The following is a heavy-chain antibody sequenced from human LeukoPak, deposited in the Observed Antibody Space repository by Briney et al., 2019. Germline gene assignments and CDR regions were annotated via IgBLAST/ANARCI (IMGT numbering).Heavy chain of an antibody. CDR3: ARDYRYYDILTGYYYYYGMDV. CDR1: GFTFSSYG. CDR2: INSDGSST. D-gene: IGHD3-9*01. Sequence: PGGSLRLSCAASGFTFSSYGMHWVRQAPGKGLVWVSRINSDGSSTSYADSVKGRFTISRDNAKNTLYLQMNSLRAEDTAVYYCARDYRYYDILTGYYYYYGMDVWGQGTTVTVSS. J-gene: IGHJ6*02. V-gene: IGHV3-74*01.